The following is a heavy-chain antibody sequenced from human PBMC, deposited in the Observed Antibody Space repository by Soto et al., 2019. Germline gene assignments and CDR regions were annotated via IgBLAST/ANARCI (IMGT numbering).Heavy chain of an antibody. V-gene: IGHV3-7*03. D-gene: IGHD3-22*01. CDR3: TRELDTRGSAPISEY. J-gene: IGHJ4*02. CDR1: GFTCGADW. Sequence: GVSLTLSCAGSGFTCGADWLTWVRQAPGKGLEWVANINRVGDDRYYMDSVKGRFTISRDNARNSLYLHMNSLRVEDTAVYYCTRELDTRGSAPISEYWGQGTLVTVSS. CDR2: INRVGDDR.